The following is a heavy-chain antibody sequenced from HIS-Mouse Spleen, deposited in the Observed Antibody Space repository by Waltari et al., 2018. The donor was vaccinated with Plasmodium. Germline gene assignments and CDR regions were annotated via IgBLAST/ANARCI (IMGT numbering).Heavy chain of an antibody. CDR3: ARGRWNHAFDI. CDR1: GFTFSSYD. D-gene: IGHD1-1*01. V-gene: IGHV3-13*01. J-gene: IGHJ3*02. Sequence: EVQLVESGGGLVQPGGSLRLSCAASGFTFSSYDMHWVRQATGKGLEWGSAIGTAGDTYYPGSVKGLFTITRENAKNSLYLQMNSLRAGDTAVYYCARGRWNHAFDIWGQGTMVTVSS. CDR2: IGTAGDT.